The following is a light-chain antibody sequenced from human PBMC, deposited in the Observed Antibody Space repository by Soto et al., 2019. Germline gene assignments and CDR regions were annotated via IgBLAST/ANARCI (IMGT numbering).Light chain of an antibody. Sequence: EVVLTQSPLSLPVTLGQPASISCRSSQSLVSSDENTFLNWFQQRPGQSPRRLIYKVSNRDSGVPDRFSGSGSGTDFTLKISRVEAEDVAIYYCIQGSHWPPSITFGQGTRLEIK. CDR1: QSLVSSDENTF. V-gene: IGKV2-30*01. CDR2: KVS. J-gene: IGKJ5*01. CDR3: IQGSHWPPSIT.